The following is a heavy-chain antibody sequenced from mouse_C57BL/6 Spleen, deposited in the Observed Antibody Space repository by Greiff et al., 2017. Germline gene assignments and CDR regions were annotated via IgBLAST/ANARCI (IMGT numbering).Heavy chain of an antibody. V-gene: IGHV1-82*01. J-gene: IGHJ3*01. CDR3: ARRDDYDGALFAY. D-gene: IGHD2-4*01. Sequence: LQESGPELVKPGASVKISCKASGYAFSSSWMNWVKQRPGKGLEWIGRIYPGDGDTNYNGKFKGKATLTADKSSSTAYMQLSSLTSEDSAVYFCARRDDYDGALFAYWGQGTLVTVSA. CDR1: GYAFSSSW. CDR2: IYPGDGDT.